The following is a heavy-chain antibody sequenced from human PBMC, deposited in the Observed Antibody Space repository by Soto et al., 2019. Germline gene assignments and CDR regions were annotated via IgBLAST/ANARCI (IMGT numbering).Heavy chain of an antibody. J-gene: IGHJ4*02. CDR3: AKDESIEGGGFDY. Sequence: GGSLRLSCAVSGFTFSSYAMSWVRQAPGKGLEWVSHISGSGGSTYYAGSLKGRFTISRDNSKNTLYLQMNSLRAEDTAVYYCAKDESIEGGGFDYWGQGTLVTVSS. CDR1: GFTFSSYA. CDR2: ISGSGGST. V-gene: IGHV3-23*01. D-gene: IGHD2-21*01.